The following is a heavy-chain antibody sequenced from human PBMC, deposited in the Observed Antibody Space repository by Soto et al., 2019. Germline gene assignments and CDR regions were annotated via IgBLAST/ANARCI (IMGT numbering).Heavy chain of an antibody. Sequence: GGSLRLSCAASGFTFSSYAMSWVRQAPGKGLEWVSAISGSGGSTYYADSVKGRFTISRDNSKNTLYLQMNSLRAEDTAVYYCATYYDILTGYYTADYYYYGMDVWGQGTTVTVSS. D-gene: IGHD3-9*01. CDR2: ISGSGGST. CDR3: ATYYDILTGYYTADYYYYGMDV. V-gene: IGHV3-23*01. CDR1: GFTFSSYA. J-gene: IGHJ6*02.